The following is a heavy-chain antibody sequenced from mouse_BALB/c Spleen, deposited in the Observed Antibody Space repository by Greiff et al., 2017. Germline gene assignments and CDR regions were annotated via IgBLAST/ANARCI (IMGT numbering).Heavy chain of an antibody. CDR2: SRNKANDYTT. CDR3: ARDGISITTVVAPFAY. Sequence: EVQVVESGGGLVQPGGSLRLSCAISGFTFSDFYMEWVRQPPGKRLEWIAASRNKANDYTTEYSASVKGRFIVSRDTSQSILYLQMNALRAEDTAIYYCARDGISITTVVAPFAYWGQGTLVTVSA. J-gene: IGHJ3*01. V-gene: IGHV7-1*02. CDR1: GFTFSDFY. D-gene: IGHD1-1*01.